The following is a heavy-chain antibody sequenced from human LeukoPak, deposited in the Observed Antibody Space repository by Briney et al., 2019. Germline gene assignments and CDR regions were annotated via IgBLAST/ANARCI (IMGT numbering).Heavy chain of an antibody. CDR3: AKNYYDSSGYYYFDY. V-gene: IGHV3-23*01. D-gene: IGHD3-22*01. CDR2: ISGSGGST. CDR1: GFTFSSYA. J-gene: IGHJ4*02. Sequence: PGGSLRLSCAPSGFTFSSYAMSWVRQAPRKGLECVSAISGSGGSTYYADYVKGRFTISRDNSKNTLYLQMNSLRAEDTAVYYCAKNYYDSSGYYYFDYWGQGTLVTVSS.